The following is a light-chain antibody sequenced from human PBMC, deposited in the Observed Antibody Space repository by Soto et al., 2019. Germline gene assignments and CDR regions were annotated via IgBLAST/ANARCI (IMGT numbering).Light chain of an antibody. Sequence: EIVLTQSPGTLSLSPGERATLSCRASQSVDSTYLGWYQQRPGQAPRLLIYGSSTRATGIPDRFSGSGSGTDFTLTISRLEPEDFAVYYCQKYGISPRTFGQGTGWIS. CDR1: QSVDSTY. CDR2: GSS. J-gene: IGKJ1*01. V-gene: IGKV3-20*01. CDR3: QKYGISPRT.